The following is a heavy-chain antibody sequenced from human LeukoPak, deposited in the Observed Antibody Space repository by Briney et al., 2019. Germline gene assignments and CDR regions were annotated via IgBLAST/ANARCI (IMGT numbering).Heavy chain of an antibody. D-gene: IGHD1-26*01. Sequence: GASVKVSCKVSGYTLTELSMHWVRQAPGKGLEWMGGFDPEDGETIYAQKFQGRVTMTTDTSTSTAYMELRSLRSDDTAVYYCARGGWELRHWSDYWGQGTLVTVSS. CDR1: GYTLTELS. J-gene: IGHJ4*02. V-gene: IGHV1-24*01. CDR3: ARGGWELRHWSDY. CDR2: FDPEDGET.